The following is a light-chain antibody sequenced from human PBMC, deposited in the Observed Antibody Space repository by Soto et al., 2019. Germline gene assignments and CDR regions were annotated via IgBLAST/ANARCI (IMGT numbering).Light chain of an antibody. Sequence: EMVMTQSPATLSVSPGERATLSCRASLSVSTNLAWYQQRPGQPPNLLIYDVSIRATGIPARFSGSGSETEFTLTISSLQAEDSAVYFCQQYNNWPTWTFGQGTKVDIK. CDR2: DVS. CDR3: QQYNNWPTWT. J-gene: IGKJ1*01. V-gene: IGKV3-15*01. CDR1: LSVSTN.